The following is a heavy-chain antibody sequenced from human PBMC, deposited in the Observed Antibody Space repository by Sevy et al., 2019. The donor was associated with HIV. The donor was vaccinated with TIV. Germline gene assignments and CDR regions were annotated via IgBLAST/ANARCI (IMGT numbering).Heavy chain of an antibody. Sequence: GGSLRLSCAASGFTVSSNYMSWVRQAPGKGLEWVSVIYSGGSTYYADSVKGRFTISRDNSKNRLYLQMNGLRAEDTAVYYCAREGHYDFWSGPGYYYGMDVWGQGTTVTVSS. J-gene: IGHJ6*02. CDR3: AREGHYDFWSGPGYYYGMDV. V-gene: IGHV3-53*01. CDR2: IYSGGST. CDR1: GFTVSSNY. D-gene: IGHD3-3*01.